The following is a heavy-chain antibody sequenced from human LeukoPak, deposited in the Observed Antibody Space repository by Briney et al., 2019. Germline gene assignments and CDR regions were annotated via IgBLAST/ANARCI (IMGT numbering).Heavy chain of an antibody. CDR2: IYKDGKI. CDR3: AGADPFDH. CDR1: GFTVSSNY. Sequence: GGSLRLSCAASGFTVSSNYMSWVRQAPGKGLEWVSVIYKDGKIYYIDSVKGRFTISRGTSKNTLYLQMNSLRVEDTAVYYFAGADPFDHWGQGTLVTVSS. V-gene: IGHV3-53*01. D-gene: IGHD3-10*01. J-gene: IGHJ4*02.